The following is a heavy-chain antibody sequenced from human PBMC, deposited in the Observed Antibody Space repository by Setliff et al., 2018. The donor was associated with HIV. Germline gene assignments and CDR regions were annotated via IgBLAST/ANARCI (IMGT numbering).Heavy chain of an antibody. J-gene: IGHJ4*02. D-gene: IGHD1-26*01. CDR3: ARARNKWGTFDS. V-gene: IGHV1-69*13. Sequence: SVKVSCKASGGSFSSYSISWVRQAPGQGLEWMGGIIPIFGTVNYAQRFQGRVTISADGSTSSAYMELNSLRSEDTAVYYCARARNKWGTFDSWGQGTLVTVSS. CDR1: GGSFSSYS. CDR2: IIPIFGTV.